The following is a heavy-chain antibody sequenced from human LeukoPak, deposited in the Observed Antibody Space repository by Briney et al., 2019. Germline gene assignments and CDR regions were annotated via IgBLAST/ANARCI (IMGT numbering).Heavy chain of an antibody. V-gene: IGHV4-38-2*02. CDR2: IYHSGST. CDR3: ARDGPSAMVNGYFDY. J-gene: IGHJ4*02. CDR1: GYSISSGYY. Sequence: SETLSLTCTVSGYSISSGYYWGWIRQPPGKGLEWIGSIYHSGSTYYNPSLKSRVTISVDTSKNQFSLKLSSVTAADTAVYYCARDGPSAMVNGYFDYWGQGTLVTVSS. D-gene: IGHD5-18*01.